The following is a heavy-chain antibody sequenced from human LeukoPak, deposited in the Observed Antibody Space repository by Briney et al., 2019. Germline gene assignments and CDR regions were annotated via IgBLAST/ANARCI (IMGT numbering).Heavy chain of an antibody. D-gene: IGHD1-26*01. CDR3: ARGRKGELPHYFDY. CDR1: GGSFSGYY. J-gene: IGHJ4*02. V-gene: IGHV4-34*01. CDR2: INHSGST. Sequence: SETLSRTCAVYGGSFSGYYWSWIRQPPGKGLEWIGEINHSGSTNYNPSLKSRVTISVDTSKNQFSLKLSSVTAADTAVYYCARGRKGELPHYFDYWGQGTLVTVSS.